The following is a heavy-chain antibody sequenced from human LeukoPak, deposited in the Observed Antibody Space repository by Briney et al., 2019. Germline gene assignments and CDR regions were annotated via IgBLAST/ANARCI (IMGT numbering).Heavy chain of an antibody. D-gene: IGHD6-19*01. CDR2: IRKKDKGYTT. V-gene: IGHV3-72*01. J-gene: IGHJ3*02. Sequence: GGSLRLSCAASGFTFSDHLMEWVRQAPGKGLEWIGRIRKKDKGYTTEYAASVKGRFTISRDDSKNSLYLQMNSLKTEDTAVYYCSRDGSSSDWSAFDIWGQGTMVTVSS. CDR1: GFTFSDHL. CDR3: SRDGSSSDWSAFDI.